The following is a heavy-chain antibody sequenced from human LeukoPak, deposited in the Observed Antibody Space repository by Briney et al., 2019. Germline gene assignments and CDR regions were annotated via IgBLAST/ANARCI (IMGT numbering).Heavy chain of an antibody. V-gene: IGHV4-38-2*02. D-gene: IGHD3-10*01. CDR3: AGFTFFRGVITFGY. J-gene: IGHJ4*02. Sequence: SETLSLTCTVSGYSLSSGYYWGWMRQPPGKGLEWIGSVDHSGGTYYNPSLRSRVSISVDMSKNQFSLKLSSVTAADTAVYSCAGFTFFRGVITFGYWGQGTLVTVSS. CDR1: GYSLSSGYY. CDR2: VDHSGGT.